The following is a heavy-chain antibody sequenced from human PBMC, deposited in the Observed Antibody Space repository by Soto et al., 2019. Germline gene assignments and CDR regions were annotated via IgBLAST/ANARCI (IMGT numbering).Heavy chain of an antibody. Sequence: EVQLLESGGGLVQPGGSLRLSCAASGFTFSSYAMSWVRQAPGKGLEWVSAISGSGGSTYYADSVKGRFTISRDDXKXTXXLQMDSLRAEDTDVYYCAKDEYCIGGSCYSAPFDYWGQGTLVTVSS. V-gene: IGHV3-23*01. D-gene: IGHD2-15*01. CDR2: ISGSGGST. CDR3: AKDEYCIGGSCYSAPFDY. J-gene: IGHJ4*02. CDR1: GFTFSSYA.